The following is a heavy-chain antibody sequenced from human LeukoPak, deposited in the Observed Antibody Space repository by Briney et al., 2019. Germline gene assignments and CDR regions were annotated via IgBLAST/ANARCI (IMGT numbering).Heavy chain of an antibody. D-gene: IGHD1-26*01. Sequence: SEALSLTCTVSGGSISGYYWSWIRQPPGKGLEWIGYIFYSGSTNYNPSLKSRVTISVDTSKNQFSLKLSSVTAADTAVYYCARGEWDLLFDYWGQGTLVTVSS. CDR1: GGSISGYY. V-gene: IGHV4-59*01. CDR2: IFYSGST. CDR3: ARGEWDLLFDY. J-gene: IGHJ4*02.